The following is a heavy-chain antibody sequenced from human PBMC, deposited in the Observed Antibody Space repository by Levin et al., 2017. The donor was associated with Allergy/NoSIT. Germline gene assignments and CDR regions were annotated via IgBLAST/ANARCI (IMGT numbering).Heavy chain of an antibody. CDR1: GFTFSSYW. CDR3: ARAAGTSGDY. Sequence: GESLKISCAASGFTFSSYWMHWVRQAPGKGLVWVSRINSDGSSTSYADSVKGRFTISRDNAKNTLYLQMNSLRAEDTAVYYCARAAGTSGDYWGQGTLVTVSS. J-gene: IGHJ4*02. CDR2: INSDGSST. V-gene: IGHV3-74*01. D-gene: IGHD6-13*01.